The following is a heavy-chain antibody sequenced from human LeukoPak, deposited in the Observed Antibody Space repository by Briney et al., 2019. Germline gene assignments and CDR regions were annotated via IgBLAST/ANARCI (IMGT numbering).Heavy chain of an antibody. Sequence: GRSLRLSCAASGFTFSSCAMHWVRQAPGKGLEWVAVISYDGSNKYYADSVKGRFTISRDNSKNTLYLQMNSLRAEDTAVYYCARAGGGKGGAFDIWGQGTMVTVSS. D-gene: IGHD3-16*01. CDR3: ARAGGGKGGAFDI. CDR2: ISYDGSNK. J-gene: IGHJ3*02. V-gene: IGHV3-30*04. CDR1: GFTFSSCA.